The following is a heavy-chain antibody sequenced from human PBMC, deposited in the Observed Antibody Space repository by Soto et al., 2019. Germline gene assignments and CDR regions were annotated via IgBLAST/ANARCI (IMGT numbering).Heavy chain of an antibody. J-gene: IGHJ4*02. V-gene: IGHV3-23*01. CDR1: GFTFSSYA. D-gene: IGHD3-22*01. Sequence: EVQLLESGGGLVQPGGSLRLSCAASGFTFSSYAMSWVRQAPGKGLGGVSAISGSGGSTYYADSVKGRFTISRDNSKNTLYLQMNSLRAEDTAVYYCAKALPYYYDSSGYLDYWGQGTLVTVSS. CDR2: ISGSGGST. CDR3: AKALPYYYDSSGYLDY.